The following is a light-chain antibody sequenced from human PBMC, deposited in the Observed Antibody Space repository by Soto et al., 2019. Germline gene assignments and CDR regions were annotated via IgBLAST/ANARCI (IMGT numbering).Light chain of an antibody. CDR1: QSVPRSY. V-gene: IGKV3D-15*01. J-gene: IGKJ4*01. Sequence: DIVLTQSPVTLSLSPGDRATLSCRASQSVPRSYLAWYQQKPGQAPRLLIYDSSFRATGIPARFSGSGSGTEFTLTISSLQSEDFAVYYCQQYTDWPLTFGGGTKV. CDR2: DSS. CDR3: QQYTDWPLT.